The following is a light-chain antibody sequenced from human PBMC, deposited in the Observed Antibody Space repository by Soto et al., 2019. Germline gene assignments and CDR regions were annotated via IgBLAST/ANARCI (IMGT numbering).Light chain of an antibody. Sequence: QSVLTQPASVSGSPGQSITMSCTGTSSDVGAYDYVSWYQQHPDKAPKLMIYEVSNRPSGVSNRFSGSKSVNTATLTISGLQADDEADYYCSSYTSSSTRVFGTGTKLTVL. J-gene: IGLJ1*01. CDR3: SSYTSSSTRV. CDR2: EVS. CDR1: SSDVGAYDY. V-gene: IGLV2-14*03.